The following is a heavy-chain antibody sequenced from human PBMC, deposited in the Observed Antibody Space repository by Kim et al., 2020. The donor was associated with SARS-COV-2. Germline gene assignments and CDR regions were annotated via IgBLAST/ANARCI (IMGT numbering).Heavy chain of an antibody. CDR2: ISWNSGSI. J-gene: IGHJ4*02. Sequence: GGSLRLSCAASGFTFDDYAMHWVRQAPGKGLEWVSGISWNSGSIGYADSVKGRFTISRDNAKNSLYLQMNSLRAEDTALYYCAKGRSSWYNPLFDYWGQGTLVTVSS. CDR1: GFTFDDYA. V-gene: IGHV3-9*01. D-gene: IGHD6-13*01. CDR3: AKGRSSWYNPLFDY.